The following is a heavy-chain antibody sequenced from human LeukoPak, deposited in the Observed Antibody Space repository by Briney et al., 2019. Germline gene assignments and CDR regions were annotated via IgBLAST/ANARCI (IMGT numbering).Heavy chain of an antibody. Sequence: ASVKVSCKTSGYSFTNYGISWVRQAPGQGLEWMGWISAYNGNTNYAPKLQGRVTMTTDTSTSTVYMELRSLRSDDTAVYYCARDTAGTYRPPYDFDHWGQGTLVTVSS. CDR2: ISAYNGNT. J-gene: IGHJ4*02. D-gene: IGHD1-26*01. CDR3: ARDTAGTYRPPYDFDH. CDR1: GYSFTNYG. V-gene: IGHV1-18*01.